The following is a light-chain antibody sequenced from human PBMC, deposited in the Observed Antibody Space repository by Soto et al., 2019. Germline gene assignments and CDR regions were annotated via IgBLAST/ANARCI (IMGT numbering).Light chain of an antibody. CDR2: DVS. Sequence: QSALTQPASVSGSPGQSITISCTGTSSDVGGYNYVSWYQQHPGKAPKLIIYDVSYRPSGVSDRFSGSKSGNTASLAISGLQAEDEADYYCNSYTSTSSLVLFGGGTKLTVL. CDR3: NSYTSTSSLVL. J-gene: IGLJ2*01. CDR1: SSDVGGYNY. V-gene: IGLV2-14*01.